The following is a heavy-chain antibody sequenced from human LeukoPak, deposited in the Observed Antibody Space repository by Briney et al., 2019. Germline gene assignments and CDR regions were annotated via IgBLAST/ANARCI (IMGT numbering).Heavy chain of an antibody. J-gene: IGHJ2*01. CDR2: IDPSDSYT. CDR3: ARERSSNWYFDL. V-gene: IGHV5-10-1*01. D-gene: IGHD6-13*01. CDR1: GYSFTNYW. Sequence: GESLKISCKGSGYSFTNYWISWARQMPGKGLEWMGRIDPSDSYTNYSPSFQGHVTISADKSISTAYLQWSSLKASDTAMYYCARERSSNWYFDLWGRGTLVTVSS.